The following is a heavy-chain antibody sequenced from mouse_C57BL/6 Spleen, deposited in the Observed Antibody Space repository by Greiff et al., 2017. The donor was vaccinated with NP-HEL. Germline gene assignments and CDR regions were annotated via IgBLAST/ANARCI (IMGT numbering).Heavy chain of an antibody. J-gene: IGHJ3*01. CDR2: ISSGSSTI. V-gene: IGHV5-17*01. CDR3: AREDDYDGFAY. CDR1: GFTFSDYG. Sequence: EVQLQESGGGLVKPGGSLKLSCAASGFTFSDYGMHWVRQAPEKGLEWVAYISSGSSTIYYADTVKGRFTISRDNAKNTLFLQMTSLRSEDTAVYYCAREDDYDGFAYWGQGTLVTVSA. D-gene: IGHD2-4*01.